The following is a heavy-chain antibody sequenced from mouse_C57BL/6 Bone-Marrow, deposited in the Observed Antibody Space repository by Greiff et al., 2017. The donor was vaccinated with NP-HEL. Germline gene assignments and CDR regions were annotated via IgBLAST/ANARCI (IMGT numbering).Heavy chain of an antibody. Sequence: VQLVESGPGLVAPSQSLSISCTVSGFSLTSYAISWVRQPPGKGLEWLGVIWTGGGTNYNSALKSRLSISKDNSKSQVFLKMNSLQTDDTARYYCSRTGSLYDYDEGYYFDYWGQGTTLTVSS. V-gene: IGHV2-9-1*01. CDR3: SRTGSLYDYDEGYYFDY. CDR2: IWTGGGT. CDR1: GFSLTSYA. D-gene: IGHD2-4*01. J-gene: IGHJ2*01.